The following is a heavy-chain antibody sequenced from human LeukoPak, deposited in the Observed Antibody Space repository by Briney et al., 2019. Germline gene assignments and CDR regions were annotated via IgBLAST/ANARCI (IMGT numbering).Heavy chain of an antibody. V-gene: IGHV4-4*02. J-gene: IGHJ3*02. CDR2: VSLSGLT. CDR1: GGSITSTNW. D-gene: IGHD1-26*01. Sequence: SETLSLTCGVSGGSITSTNWWSWVRQPPGQGLEWIGEVSLSGLTNYNPSLSSRVIMALDTSKNHLSLHLTSVTAADTAVYFCARGGSEWDRALWIWGQGTMVTVSS. CDR3: ARGGSEWDRALWI.